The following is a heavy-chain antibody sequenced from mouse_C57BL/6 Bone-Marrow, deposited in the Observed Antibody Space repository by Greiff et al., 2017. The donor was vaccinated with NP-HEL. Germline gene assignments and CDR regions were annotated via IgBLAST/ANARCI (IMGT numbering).Heavy chain of an antibody. CDR1: GYTFPSYW. J-gene: IGHJ2*01. D-gene: IGHD1-1*01. V-gene: IGHV1-61*01. CDR3: IITTVFDY. Sequence: QVQLQQPGAELVRPGSSVKLSCKASGYTFPSYWMDWVKPRPGQGLEWIGNIYPSDSETHYNQKFKDKATLTVDKSSSTAYMQLSSLTSEDSAVYYCIITTVFDYWGQGTTLTVSS. CDR2: IYPSDSET.